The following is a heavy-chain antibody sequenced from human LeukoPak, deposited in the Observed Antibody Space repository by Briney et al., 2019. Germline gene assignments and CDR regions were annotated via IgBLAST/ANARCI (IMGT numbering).Heavy chain of an antibody. D-gene: IGHD3-10*01. CDR3: AKGGPERIYYGSGSYYNVDPLIDY. Sequence: GGSDRLSCEASGFTFSAYAMTWVRQAPGKGLEWVSSIGSDTKPHYSESVKGRFTTSGDNSKNTLNLQMNSLRADDTAVYYCAKGGPERIYYGSGSYYNVDPLIDYWGQGTLVTVSP. J-gene: IGHJ4*02. CDR1: GFTFSAYA. V-gene: IGHV3-23*05. CDR2: IGSDTKP.